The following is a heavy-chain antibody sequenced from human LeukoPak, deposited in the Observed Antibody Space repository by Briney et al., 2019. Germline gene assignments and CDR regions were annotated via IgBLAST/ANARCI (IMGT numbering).Heavy chain of an antibody. J-gene: IGHJ4*02. D-gene: IGHD3-16*02. CDR3: VSIDLDS. CDR2: EDGGA. Sequence: GASVKVSCKVSGYTLTELSIHWVRQAPGKGLEWMGGEDGGAIYAQKFQGRVTMTEDTSTDTAYMDLSSLRSEDTAVYYCVSIDLDSWDQGTLVTVPS. CDR1: GYTLTELS. V-gene: IGHV1-24*01.